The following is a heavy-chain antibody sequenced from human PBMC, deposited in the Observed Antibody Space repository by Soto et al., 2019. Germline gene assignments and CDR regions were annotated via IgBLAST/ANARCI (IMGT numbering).Heavy chain of an antibody. CDR2: ISDSGGST. J-gene: IGHJ4*02. D-gene: IGHD4-4*01. V-gene: IGHV3-23*01. CDR1: GFTVSNNY. Sequence: GGSLRLSCAASGFTVSNNYMSWVRQAPGKGLEWVSLISDSGGSTYHADSVKGRFTISRDNSKNTLYLQMNSLRAEDTAVYYCAKAATITTLYHFDFWGQGTLVTVSS. CDR3: AKAATITTLYHFDF.